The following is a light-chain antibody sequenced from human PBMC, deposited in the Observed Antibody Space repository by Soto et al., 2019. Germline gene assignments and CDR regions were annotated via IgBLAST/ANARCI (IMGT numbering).Light chain of an antibody. Sequence: QSVLTQPASVSASPGQSITISCTGTGSDVGGYDYVSWYQQCPGKAPTLMIYEVTNRPSGVSNRFSGSKSGNTASLTISGLQAEDEADYYCTSFTTTRFYVFGPGTKVTVL. J-gene: IGLJ1*01. CDR1: GSDVGGYDY. CDR2: EVT. CDR3: TSFTTTRFYV. V-gene: IGLV2-14*01.